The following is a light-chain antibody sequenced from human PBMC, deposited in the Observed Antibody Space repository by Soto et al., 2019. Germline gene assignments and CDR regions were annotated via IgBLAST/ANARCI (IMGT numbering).Light chain of an antibody. CDR1: QSVSSY. CDR3: QQRSNWPPIT. CDR2: DAS. Sequence: EIVMTQSPATLSVSPVERATFSCRASQSVSSYLAWYQQKPGQAPRLLIYDASNRATGIPARFSGSGSGTDFTLTISSLEPEDFAVYYCQQRSNWPPITFGQGTRLEIK. V-gene: IGKV3-11*01. J-gene: IGKJ5*01.